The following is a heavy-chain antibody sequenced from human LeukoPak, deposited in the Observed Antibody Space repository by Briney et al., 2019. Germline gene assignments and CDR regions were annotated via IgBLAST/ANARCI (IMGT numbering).Heavy chain of an antibody. D-gene: IGHD6-13*01. Sequence: PGGSLRLSCAASGFTLSSYGMHWVRQAPGKGLEWVAFIRYDGSNKYYADSVKGRFTISRDNSKNTLYLQMNSLRAEDTAVYYCAKDFGIAPYYFDYWGQGTLVTVSS. CDR2: IRYDGSNK. J-gene: IGHJ4*02. V-gene: IGHV3-30*02. CDR3: AKDFGIAPYYFDY. CDR1: GFTLSSYG.